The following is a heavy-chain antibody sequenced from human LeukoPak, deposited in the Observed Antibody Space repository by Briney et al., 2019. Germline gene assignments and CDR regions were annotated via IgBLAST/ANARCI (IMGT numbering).Heavy chain of an antibody. V-gene: IGHV1-2*02. D-gene: IGHD2-2*01. Sequence: ASVKVSCKASGYTFTGYYMHWVRQAPGQGLEWMGWINPNSGGTNYAQKFQGRVTMTRDTSISTAYMELSRLRSDDTAVYYCARGYCSSASCLDYYFHSWGQGTLVTVSS. CDR2: INPNSGGT. J-gene: IGHJ4*02. CDR3: ARGYCSSASCLDYYFHS. CDR1: GYTFTGYY.